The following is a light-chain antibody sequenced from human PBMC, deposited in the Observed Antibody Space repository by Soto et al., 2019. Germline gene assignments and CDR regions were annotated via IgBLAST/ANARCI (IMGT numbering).Light chain of an antibody. CDR3: QRYNSAPHT. CDR1: QDISNY. J-gene: IGKJ1*01. CDR2: SAY. Sequence: DIQMTQSPSSLFASVGDRVTITCRASQDISNYLAWYQQKPGKVPQLLIFSAYTLQIGVPSRFSGSGSGTDFTLTISSLQPEDAATYYCQRYNSAPHTFGQGTKVEIK. V-gene: IGKV1-27*01.